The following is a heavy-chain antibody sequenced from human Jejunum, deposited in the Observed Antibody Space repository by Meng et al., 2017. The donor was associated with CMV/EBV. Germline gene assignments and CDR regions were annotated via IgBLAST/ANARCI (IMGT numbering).Heavy chain of an antibody. Sequence: QVQLVQSGAEVKKPVSSVKVSCKASGGTFSSYAISWVRQAPGQGLEWMGGIIPILGIANYAQKFQGRVTITADKSTSTAYMELSSLRSEDTAVYYCARERPGGMATTPYFDYWGQGTLVTVSS. V-gene: IGHV1-69*10. CDR2: IIPILGIA. CDR1: GGTFSSYA. CDR3: ARERPGGMATTPYFDY. D-gene: IGHD5-24*01. J-gene: IGHJ4*02.